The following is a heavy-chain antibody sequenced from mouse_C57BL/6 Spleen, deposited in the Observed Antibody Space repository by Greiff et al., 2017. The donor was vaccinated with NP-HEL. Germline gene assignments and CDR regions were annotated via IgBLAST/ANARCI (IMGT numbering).Heavy chain of an antibody. D-gene: IGHD1-1*01. J-gene: IGHJ4*01. CDR2: IYPRSGNT. V-gene: IGHV1-81*01. Sequence: QVQLKESGAELARPGASVKLSCKASGYTFTSYGISWVKQRTGQGLEWIGEIYPRSGNTYYNEKFKGKATLTADKSSSTAYMELRSLTSEDSAVYFCARGTTVVAPNYAMDYWGQGTSVTVSS. CDR3: ARGTTVVAPNYAMDY. CDR1: GYTFTSYG.